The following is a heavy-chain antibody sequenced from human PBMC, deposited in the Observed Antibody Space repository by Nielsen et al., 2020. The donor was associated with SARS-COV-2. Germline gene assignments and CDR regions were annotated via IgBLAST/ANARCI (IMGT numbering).Heavy chain of an antibody. J-gene: IGHJ2*01. D-gene: IGHD5-18*01. V-gene: IGHV3-9*01. Sequence: SLKISCAASGFTFDDYAMHWVRQAPGKGLEWVSGISWNSGSIGYADSVKGRLTISRDNAKNSLYLQMNSLRAEDTALYYCAKGPGGYENWYFDLWGRGTLVTVSS. CDR3: AKGPGGYENWYFDL. CDR2: ISWNSGSI. CDR1: GFTFDDYA.